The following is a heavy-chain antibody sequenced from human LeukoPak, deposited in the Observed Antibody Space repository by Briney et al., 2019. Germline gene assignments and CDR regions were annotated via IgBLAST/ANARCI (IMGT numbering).Heavy chain of an antibody. Sequence: VGSLRLSCAASGFTFSDYWMTWVRQAPGRGLEWVAKIKQDGSDKYYVDSVKGRFTISRDNAKNSVLLQMNSLRAEDTAVYYCARDSDRIPGGSLDYWGQGTLVTVSS. D-gene: IGHD3-16*01. CDR1: GFTFSDYW. V-gene: IGHV3-7*01. CDR3: ARDSDRIPGGSLDY. J-gene: IGHJ4*02. CDR2: IKQDGSDK.